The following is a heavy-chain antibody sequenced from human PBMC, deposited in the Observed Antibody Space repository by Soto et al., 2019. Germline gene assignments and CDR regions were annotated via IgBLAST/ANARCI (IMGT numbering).Heavy chain of an antibody. Sequence: SETLSLTCTVSGGSISSSSYYWGWIRQPPGKELEWIGSIFYSGSTYHNPSLKSRVTISVDTSKNQFSLKLSSVTAADTAVYYCARHLTYCSAGSCYSDFPYYGMDVWGQGTTVTVSS. J-gene: IGHJ6*02. V-gene: IGHV4-39*01. D-gene: IGHD2-15*01. CDR2: IFYSGST. CDR1: GGSISSSSYY. CDR3: ARHLTYCSAGSCYSDFPYYGMDV.